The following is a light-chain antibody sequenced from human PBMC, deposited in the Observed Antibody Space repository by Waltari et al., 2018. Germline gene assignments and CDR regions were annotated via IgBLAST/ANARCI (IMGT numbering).Light chain of an antibody. Sequence: EIVLTQSPGTLSLSPGERATLFCRASQSVSRWLAWYQQKPGQPPRLLIYGASSRANGIPDRFSGSGSGTDVSLTISRLEPEDSAVYYCQKYGTLPATFGQGTKVEVK. V-gene: IGKV3-20*01. J-gene: IGKJ1*01. CDR1: QSVSRW. CDR3: QKYGTLPAT. CDR2: GAS.